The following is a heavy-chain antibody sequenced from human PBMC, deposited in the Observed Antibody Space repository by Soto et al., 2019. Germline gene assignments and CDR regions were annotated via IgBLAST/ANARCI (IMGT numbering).Heavy chain of an antibody. V-gene: IGHV4-39*01. Sequence: SATLSLTCTVSSGSISSTSYYWAWIRQPPGKGLEWIGAIYYDGTTYYTESLKSRVSISVDTSKNQFSLKLNSVTAADTAVYFCARQGRNTKIVLVQHDAADFWGKGNAVT. J-gene: IGHJ6*03. D-gene: IGHD3-22*01. CDR3: ARQGRNTKIVLVQHDAADF. CDR2: IYYDGTT. CDR1: SGSISSTSYY.